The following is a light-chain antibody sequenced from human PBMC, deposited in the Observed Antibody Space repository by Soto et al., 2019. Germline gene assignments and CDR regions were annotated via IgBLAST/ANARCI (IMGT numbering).Light chain of an antibody. CDR2: KVS. J-gene: IGKJ1*01. Sequence: VAVSCRASQSISSWLAWYQQKPGKAPKFLIHKVSSLASGVPSRFSASGSGTEFTLTIRSRHADYFAIYFCQEHYSYPWTVGQGTKVDIK. CDR1: QSISSW. CDR3: QEHYSYPWT. V-gene: IGKV1-5*03.